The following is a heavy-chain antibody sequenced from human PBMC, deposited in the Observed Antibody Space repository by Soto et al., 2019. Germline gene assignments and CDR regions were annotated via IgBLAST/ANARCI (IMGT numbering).Heavy chain of an antibody. CDR1: GFTVSTHY. CDR2: IYRDGSA. J-gene: IGHJ4*02. CDR3: ARDPYQPVGS. V-gene: IGHV3-66*01. Sequence: EVQLVESGGGLVQPGGSLRLSCAASGFTVSTHYMSWFRQAPTKGLEWLSVIYRDGSAYYADSVKGRFTVSRASSENKLYLQINNLRAEDTAVYDCARDPYQPVGSWGQGTLVSVSS.